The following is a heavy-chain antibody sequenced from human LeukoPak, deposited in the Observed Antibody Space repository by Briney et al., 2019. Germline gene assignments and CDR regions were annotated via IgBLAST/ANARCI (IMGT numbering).Heavy chain of an antibody. J-gene: IGHJ4*02. Sequence: SGTLSLTCTVSGDSINSLDLWSWVRQPPGKGLEWIGEMYLSGTTHSNPSVKSRVTISIDKSKNQFFLRLSSVTAADTAVYYCARGRYSSSWYLDYWGQGALVTVSS. D-gene: IGHD6-13*01. CDR1: GDSINSLDL. CDR3: ARGRYSSSWYLDY. V-gene: IGHV4-4*02. CDR2: MYLSGTT.